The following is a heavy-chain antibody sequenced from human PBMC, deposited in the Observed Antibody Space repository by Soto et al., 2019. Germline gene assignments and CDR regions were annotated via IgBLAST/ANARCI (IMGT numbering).Heavy chain of an antibody. CDR2: IIPIFGTA. V-gene: IGHV1-69*13. CDR3: ARNDDILTGSSFDY. J-gene: IGHJ4*02. CDR1: GGTFSSYA. D-gene: IGHD3-9*01. Sequence: SVRVSSKGSGGTFSSYAIRWVRQAPGQGREWMGGIIPIFGTANYAQKFQGRVTITADESTCTAYMELSSLRSEDTAVYYCARNDDILTGSSFDYWGQGTLVTVSS.